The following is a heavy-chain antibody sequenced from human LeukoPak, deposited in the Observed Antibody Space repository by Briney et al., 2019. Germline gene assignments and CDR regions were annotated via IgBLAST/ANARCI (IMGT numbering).Heavy chain of an antibody. J-gene: IGHJ5*02. Sequence: SETLSLTGAGYGGSFSGYYWSWIRQPPGKGLEWIGEINHSGSTNYNPSLKSRVTISVDTSKNQFSVKLSSVTAADTAVYYCARVRNLRNWFDPWGQGTLVTVSS. CDR1: GGSFSGYY. CDR2: INHSGST. CDR3: ARVRNLRNWFDP. V-gene: IGHV4-34*01.